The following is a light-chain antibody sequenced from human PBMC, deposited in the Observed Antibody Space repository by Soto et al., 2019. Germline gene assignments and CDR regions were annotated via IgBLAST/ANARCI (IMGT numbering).Light chain of an antibody. CDR3: ATWDSTLGPWL. J-gene: IGLJ3*02. CDR1: SSNIGNNY. Sequence: QSVLTQPPSVSAAPGQKVTISCSGGSSNIGNNYVSWYQQVAGTTPKLLIFDNNKRPSGIPDSFSGSKSGTSATLGIAGLQTGDAADYYCATWDSTLGPWLFAGGPQLTVL. CDR2: DNN. V-gene: IGLV1-51*01.